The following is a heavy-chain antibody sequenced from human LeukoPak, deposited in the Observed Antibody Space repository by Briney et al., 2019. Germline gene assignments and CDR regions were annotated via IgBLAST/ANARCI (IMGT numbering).Heavy chain of an antibody. D-gene: IGHD4-17*01. J-gene: IGHJ4*02. Sequence: GGSLRLSCAASGFAFTSYSMNWVRQAPGKGLEWVAVISYDGSNKYYADSVKGRFTISRDNSKNTLYLQMNSLRAEDTAVYYCARDDSPPRHYGDYWGSDYWGQGTLVTVSS. V-gene: IGHV3-30*03. CDR1: GFAFTSYS. CDR3: ARDDSPPRHYGDYWGSDY. CDR2: ISYDGSNK.